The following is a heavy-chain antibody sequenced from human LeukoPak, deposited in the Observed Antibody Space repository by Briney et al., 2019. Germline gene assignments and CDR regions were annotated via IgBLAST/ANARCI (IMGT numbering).Heavy chain of an antibody. D-gene: IGHD6-13*01. V-gene: IGHV1-69*06. CDR3: ARESMAAAGRNWFDP. CDR1: GGTFSSYA. Sequence: SVKVSCKASGGTFSSYAISWVRQAPGQGLEWMGVIIPIFGTANYAQKFQGRVTITADKSTSTAYMELSSLRSEDTAVYYCARESMAAAGRNWFDPWGQGTLVTVSS. J-gene: IGHJ5*02. CDR2: IIPIFGTA.